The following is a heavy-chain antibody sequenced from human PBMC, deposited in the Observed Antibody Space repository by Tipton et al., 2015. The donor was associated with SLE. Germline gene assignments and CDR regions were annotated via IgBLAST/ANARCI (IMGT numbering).Heavy chain of an antibody. V-gene: IGHV3-33*06. J-gene: IGHJ4*02. Sequence: SLRLSCAASGFTFSSYAMHWVRQAPGRGLEWVAVTWFDGSYSYYGDSVRGRFTISRDNSKNTLYLQMNSLRVDDTAVYYCAKTLFGDYGDYWGQGTLVTVSS. CDR3: AKTLFGDYGDY. CDR1: GFTFSSYA. CDR2: TWFDGSYS. D-gene: IGHD3-10*01.